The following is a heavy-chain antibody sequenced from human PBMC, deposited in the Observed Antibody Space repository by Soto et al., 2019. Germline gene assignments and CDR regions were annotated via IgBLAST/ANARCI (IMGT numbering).Heavy chain of an antibody. CDR3: AREMGACSDSSCYPGPYDS. D-gene: IGHD3-16*01. V-gene: IGHV3-48*02. CDR2: ITSKSTTI. Sequence: PGGSLRLSCAASGFTFTSYSRNWVRQAPGQGLEWVSYITSKSTTIKYADSVKGRFTVSRDNAKNSLYLQLNSLRDEDTAVYYCAREMGACSDSSCYPGPYDSWGQGTLVTVSS. J-gene: IGHJ5*02. CDR1: GFTFTSYS.